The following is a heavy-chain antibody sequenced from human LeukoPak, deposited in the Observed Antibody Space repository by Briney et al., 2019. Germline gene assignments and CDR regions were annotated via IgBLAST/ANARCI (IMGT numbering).Heavy chain of an antibody. D-gene: IGHD2-15*01. V-gene: IGHV3-30-3*01. CDR2: ISYDGSNK. CDR1: GFTFSNYW. J-gene: IGHJ6*02. Sequence: GGSLRLSCAASGFTFSNYWMNWVRQVPGKGLEWVAVISYDGSNKYYADSVKGRFTISRDNSKNTLYLQMNSLRAEDTAVYYCAREPGVVVVVAATPIGYYGMDVWGQGTTVTVSS. CDR3: AREPGVVVVVAATPIGYYGMDV.